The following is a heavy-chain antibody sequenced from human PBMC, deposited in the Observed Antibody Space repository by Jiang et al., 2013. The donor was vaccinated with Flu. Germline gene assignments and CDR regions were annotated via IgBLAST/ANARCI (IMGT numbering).Heavy chain of an antibody. CDR3: ARGRHGDYVFLFEY. D-gene: IGHD4-17*01. CDR2: TYYRSKWYN. J-gene: IGHJ4*02. V-gene: IGHV6-1*01. CDR1: GDSVSRNSVA. Sequence: SQTLSLTCAVSGDSVSRNSVAWNWIRQSPSRGLEWLGRTYYRSKWYNDYAVSVQSRLTINSDTSKNQFSLQLNSVTPEDTAVYYCARGRHGDYVFLFEYWGQGTLVTVSS.